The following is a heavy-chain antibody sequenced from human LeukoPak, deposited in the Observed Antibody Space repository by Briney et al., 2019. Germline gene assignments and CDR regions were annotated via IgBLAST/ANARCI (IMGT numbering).Heavy chain of an antibody. CDR2: IIPIFGTA. CDR1: GGTFSSYA. D-gene: IGHD3-22*01. Sequence: SVKVSCKASGGTFSSYAISWVRQAPGQGREWMGGIIPIFGTANYAQKFQGRVTITTDESTSTAYMELSSLRSEDTAVYYCASLPGTYYYDSSGRESDYWGQGTLVTVSS. J-gene: IGHJ4*02. CDR3: ASLPGTYYYDSSGRESDY. V-gene: IGHV1-69*05.